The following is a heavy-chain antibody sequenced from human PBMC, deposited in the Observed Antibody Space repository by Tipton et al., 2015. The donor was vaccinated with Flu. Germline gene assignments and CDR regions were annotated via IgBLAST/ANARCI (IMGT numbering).Heavy chain of an antibody. CDR3: AREEMAYYFDY. Sequence: SLRLSCAASGFTFDDYAMHWVRQAPGKGLEWVSGISWNSGSIGYADSVKGRFTISRDNSKNTLYLQMNSLRAEDTAVYYCAREEMAYYFDYWGQGTLVTVSS. CDR2: ISWNSGSI. V-gene: IGHV3-9*01. D-gene: IGHD5-24*01. J-gene: IGHJ4*02. CDR1: GFTFDDYA.